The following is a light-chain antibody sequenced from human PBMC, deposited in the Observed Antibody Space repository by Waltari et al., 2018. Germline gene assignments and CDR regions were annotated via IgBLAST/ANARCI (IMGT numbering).Light chain of an antibody. Sequence: QSALTPPASVSGSPGQSATFPCTGTSNDVGGSNFFSWYQQHPGKAPKLIIHDDTERPSGVSDRFSGSKSANGASLTISGLQAEDEAHYYCCAYAGKVFGGGTRLNVL. CDR3: CAYAGKV. CDR2: DDT. V-gene: IGLV2-23*01. J-gene: IGLJ3*02. CDR1: SNDVGGSNF.